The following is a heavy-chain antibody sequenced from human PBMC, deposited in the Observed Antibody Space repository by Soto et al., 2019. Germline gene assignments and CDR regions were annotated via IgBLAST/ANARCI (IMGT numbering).Heavy chain of an antibody. V-gene: IGHV4-59*01. Sequence: SETLSLTCTVSGGSISSYYWSWIRQPPGKGLEWIGYIYYSGSTNYNPSLKSRVTISVDTSKNQFSLKLSSVTAADTAVYYCARWGYLGEDAFDIWGQGTMVTVSS. CDR3: ARWGYLGEDAFDI. D-gene: IGHD3-3*01. J-gene: IGHJ3*02. CDR1: GGSISSYY. CDR2: IYYSGST.